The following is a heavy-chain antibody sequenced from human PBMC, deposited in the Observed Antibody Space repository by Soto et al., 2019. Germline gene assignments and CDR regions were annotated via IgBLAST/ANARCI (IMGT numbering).Heavy chain of an antibody. J-gene: IGHJ6*02. CDR2: IYHSGST. D-gene: IGHD3-3*01. V-gene: IGHV4-4*02. CDR1: GGSISSSNW. Sequence: SETLSLTCAVSGGSISSSNWWSWVRQPPGKGLEWIGEIYHSGSTNYNPSLKSRVTISVDKSKNQFSLELSSVTAADTAVYYCARVEIFGVVNGYYYYYGMDVWGQGTTVTVSS. CDR3: ARVEIFGVVNGYYYYYGMDV.